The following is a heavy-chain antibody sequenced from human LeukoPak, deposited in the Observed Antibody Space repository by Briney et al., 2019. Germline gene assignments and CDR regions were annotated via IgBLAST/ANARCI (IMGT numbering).Heavy chain of an antibody. V-gene: IGHV3-23*01. CDR2: ISASDGST. CDR3: AKDGYDFWSAYQIDL. J-gene: IGHJ5*02. CDR1: GFTFSNYA. Sequence: GGSLRLSCAASGFTFSNYAMTGVRQAPGKGLEGVSAISASDGSTYYSDSVTGRFTISRDNSKNILYLQMTSLRTDGPAVYYCAKDGYDFWSAYQIDLWGQGTLVTVSS. D-gene: IGHD3-3*01.